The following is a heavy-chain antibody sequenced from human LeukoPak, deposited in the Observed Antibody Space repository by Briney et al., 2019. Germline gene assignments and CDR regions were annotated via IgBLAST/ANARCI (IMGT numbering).Heavy chain of an antibody. D-gene: IGHD2-21*01. CDR1: GFTFSDYY. V-gene: IGHV3-11*01. J-gene: IGHJ4*02. CDR2: ISSSGSTI. CDR3: AKEAPHTAVLIALPEWNYIDS. Sequence: GGSLRLSCAASGFTFSDYYMSWIRQAPGKGLEWVSYISSSGSTIYYADSVKGRFTISRDNAKNSLYLQMNSLRAEDTAVYYCAKEAPHTAVLIALPEWNYIDSWGRGILVSVSS.